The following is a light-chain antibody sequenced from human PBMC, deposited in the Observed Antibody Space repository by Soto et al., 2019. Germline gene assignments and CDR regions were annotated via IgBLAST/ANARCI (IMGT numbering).Light chain of an antibody. CDR2: LNSVGSH. Sequence: QLVLTQSPSASASLGASVKLTCTLSRGHSSYAIAWHQQQPEKGPRYLMKLNSVGSHSKGDGIPDRFSGSSSGAERYLTISSLQSEDEADYYCQTWGTGIQGVFGGGTKLTVL. CDR1: RGHSSYA. V-gene: IGLV4-69*01. J-gene: IGLJ2*01. CDR3: QTWGTGIQGV.